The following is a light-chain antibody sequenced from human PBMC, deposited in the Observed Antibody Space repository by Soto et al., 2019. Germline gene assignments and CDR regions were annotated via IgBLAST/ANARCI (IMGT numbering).Light chain of an antibody. Sequence: QPVLTQPPSVSGAPGQRVTISCTGSSSNIGAGYDVHWYQQFPGTAPKLLIYGNNNRPSGVPDRFSGSKSGTSASLAITGLQAEDEADYYCQSYDSTLSGVFGSGTKVTVL. CDR3: QSYDSTLSGV. V-gene: IGLV1-40*01. CDR1: SSNIGAGYD. J-gene: IGLJ1*01. CDR2: GNN.